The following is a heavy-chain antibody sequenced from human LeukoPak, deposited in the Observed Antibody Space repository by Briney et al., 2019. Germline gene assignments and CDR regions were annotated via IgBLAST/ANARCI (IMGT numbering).Heavy chain of an antibody. D-gene: IGHD6-13*01. V-gene: IGHV4-4*07. CDR2: IYTSGST. CDR1: GGSISSYY. Sequence: SETLSLTCTVSGGSISSYYWSWIRQPAGKGLEWIGRIYTSGSTNYNPSLKSRVTISVDTSKNQFSLKLSSVTAADTAVYYCARTTEAHSWRTRYYDYYMDVWGKGTTVTVSS. CDR3: ARTTEAHSWRTRYYDYYMDV. J-gene: IGHJ6*03.